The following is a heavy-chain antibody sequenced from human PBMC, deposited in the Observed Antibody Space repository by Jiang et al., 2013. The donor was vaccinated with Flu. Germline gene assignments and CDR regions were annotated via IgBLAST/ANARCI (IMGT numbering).Heavy chain of an antibody. CDR3: ARDSHYGGNVGDYFDY. V-gene: IGHV1-24*01. D-gene: IGHD4-23*01. CDR2: FDPEDGET. CDR1: GYTLTELS. Sequence: GAEVKKPGASVKVSCKVSGYTLTELSMHWVRQAPGKGLEWMGGFDPEDGETIYAQKFQGRVTMTEDTSTDTAYMELSSLRSEDTAVYYCARDSHYGGNVGDYFDYWGHGNPGHRLL. J-gene: IGHJ4*02.